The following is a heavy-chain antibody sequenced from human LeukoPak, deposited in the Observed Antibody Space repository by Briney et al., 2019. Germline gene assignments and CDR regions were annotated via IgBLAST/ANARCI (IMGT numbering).Heavy chain of an antibody. CDR3: ARDLGELLEDAFDI. D-gene: IGHD1-26*01. J-gene: IGHJ3*02. CDR2: IKQDGSEK. CDR1: GFTFHDYG. Sequence: GGSLRLSCAASGFTFHDYGMSWVRQAPGKGLEWVANIKQDGSEKYYVDSVKGRFTFSRDNAKNSLYLQMNRLRAEDTAVYYSARDLGELLEDAFDIWGQGTMVTVSS. V-gene: IGHV3-7*01.